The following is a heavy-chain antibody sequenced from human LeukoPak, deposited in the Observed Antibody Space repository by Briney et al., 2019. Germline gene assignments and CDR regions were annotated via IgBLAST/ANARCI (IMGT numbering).Heavy chain of an antibody. J-gene: IGHJ4*02. D-gene: IGHD2/OR15-2a*01. CDR3: PRGAFLTPDY. Sequence: SETLSLTCTVSGDSITSYYWSWIRQAPGKGLEWIGYIYYGGSTNYNPSLKNRVTMSVDTSKNQFSLELTSVTAADTAVYYCPRGAFLTPDYWGQGALVTVSS. CDR1: GDSITSYY. CDR2: IYYGGST. V-gene: IGHV4-59*01.